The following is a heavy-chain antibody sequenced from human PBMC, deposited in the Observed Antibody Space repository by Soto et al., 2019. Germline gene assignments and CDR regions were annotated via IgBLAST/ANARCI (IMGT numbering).Heavy chain of an antibody. D-gene: IGHD3-22*01. Sequence: SETLSLTCVVYGGSFSGYYWSWIRQPPGKGLEWIGEINHSGSTNYNPSLKSRVTISVDTSKNQFSLKLSSVTAADTAVYYCASSPEYDLQTYYYDSSGPPGMDVWGQGTTVTVSS. CDR1: GGSFSGYY. V-gene: IGHV4-34*01. CDR2: INHSGST. CDR3: ASSPEYDLQTYYYDSSGPPGMDV. J-gene: IGHJ6*02.